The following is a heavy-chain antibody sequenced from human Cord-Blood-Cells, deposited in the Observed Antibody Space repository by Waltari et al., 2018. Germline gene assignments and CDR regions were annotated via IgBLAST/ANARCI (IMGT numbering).Heavy chain of an antibody. CDR1: GFTFSSYA. J-gene: IGHJ4*02. CDR3: ARDGIAAAGFDY. D-gene: IGHD6-13*01. Sequence: QVQLVESGGGVVQPGRSLRLSCAASGFTFSSYAMHWVRQAPGKGLEWLAVISYDGSNKYYADSVKGRFTISRDNSKNTLYLQMNSLRAEDTAVYYCARDGIAAAGFDYWGQGTLVTVSS. V-gene: IGHV3-30*04. CDR2: ISYDGSNK.